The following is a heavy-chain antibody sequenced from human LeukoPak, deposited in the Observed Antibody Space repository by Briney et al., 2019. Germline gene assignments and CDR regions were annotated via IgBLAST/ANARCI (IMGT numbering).Heavy chain of an antibody. V-gene: IGHV1-69*13. CDR3: ARDCADSSCYYRYNWFDP. Sequence: SVKVSCKASGGTFSSYAISWVRQAPGQGLEWMGGIIPIFGTANYAQKFQGRVTITADESTSTAYMELSSLRSEDTAVYYCARDCADSSCYYRYNWFDPWGQGTLVTVSS. J-gene: IGHJ5*02. CDR1: GGTFSSYA. CDR2: IIPIFGTA. D-gene: IGHD2-15*01.